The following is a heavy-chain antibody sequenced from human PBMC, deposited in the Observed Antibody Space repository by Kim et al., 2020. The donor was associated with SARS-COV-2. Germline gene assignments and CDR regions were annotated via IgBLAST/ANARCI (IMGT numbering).Heavy chain of an antibody. Sequence: YAQKFQGRVTMTRDTSTSTVYMELSSLRSEDTAVYYCARDLGVGYYEIDYWGQGTLVTVSS. J-gene: IGHJ4*02. CDR3: ARDLGVGYYEIDY. V-gene: IGHV1-46*01. D-gene: IGHD3-10*01.